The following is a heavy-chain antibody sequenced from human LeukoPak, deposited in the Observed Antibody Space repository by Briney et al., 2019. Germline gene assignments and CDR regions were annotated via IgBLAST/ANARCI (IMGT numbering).Heavy chain of an antibody. CDR1: GGSISSYY. Sequence: TSEILSLTCTVSGGSISSYYWSWIRQPPGKGLEWIGYIYYSGSTNYNPSLKSRVTISVDTSKNQFSLKLSSVTAADTAVYYCARQGYSSSWYVGRRAFDIWGQGTMVTVSS. CDR3: ARQGYSSSWYVGRRAFDI. D-gene: IGHD6-13*01. V-gene: IGHV4-59*08. CDR2: IYYSGST. J-gene: IGHJ3*02.